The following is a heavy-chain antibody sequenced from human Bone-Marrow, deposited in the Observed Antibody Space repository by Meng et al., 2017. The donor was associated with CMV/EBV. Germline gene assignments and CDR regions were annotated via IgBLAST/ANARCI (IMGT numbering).Heavy chain of an antibody. J-gene: IGHJ5*02. CDR3: AKVAAGSWDWVDP. CDR1: GFTFGDYT. V-gene: IGHV3-74*01. Sequence: GESLKISCAASGFTFGDYTMHWVRQAPGKGLEWVSRIKTDGSSTSYADSVKGRFTISRDNAKNTLYLQMNSLRAEDTAVYYCAKVAAGSWDWVDPWGQGTLVTVSS. D-gene: IGHD6-13*01. CDR2: IKTDGSST.